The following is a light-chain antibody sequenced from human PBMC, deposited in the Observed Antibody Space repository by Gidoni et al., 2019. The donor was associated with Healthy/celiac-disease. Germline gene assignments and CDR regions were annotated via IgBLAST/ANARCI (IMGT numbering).Light chain of an antibody. CDR2: DAS. CDR1: QSVSSY. Sequence: EMVLTQSPATLSLSPGERATLSCRASQSVSSYLAWYQQKPGQAPRLLIYDASTRATGIPARFSGSGSGTDFTLTLSSLEPEDFAVYYCQQRSNWPPWTFGQGTKVEIK. J-gene: IGKJ1*01. CDR3: QQRSNWPPWT. V-gene: IGKV3-11*01.